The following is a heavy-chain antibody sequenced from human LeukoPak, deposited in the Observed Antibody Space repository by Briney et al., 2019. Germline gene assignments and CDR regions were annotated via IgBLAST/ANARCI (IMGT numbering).Heavy chain of an antibody. J-gene: IGHJ6*02. D-gene: IGHD2-2*01. CDR2: IAPVLEIT. CDR1: GGTFSNSA. V-gene: IGHV1-69*04. CDR3: AREIIRRDIVVVPAAMPYYYYGMDV. Sequence: SVKVSCKASGGTFSNSAISWVRQAPGQGLEWMGRIAPVLEITNYAQKFQGRLTFTADISTSTAYMELSSLRSEDTAVYYCAREIIRRDIVVVPAAMPYYYYGMDVWGQGTTVTVSS.